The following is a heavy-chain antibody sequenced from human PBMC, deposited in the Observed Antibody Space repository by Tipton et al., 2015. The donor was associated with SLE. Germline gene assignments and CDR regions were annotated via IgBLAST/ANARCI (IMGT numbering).Heavy chain of an antibody. CDR2: IYTSGST. Sequence: TLSLTCTVSGGSISSYYWSWIRQPPGKGLEWIGYIYTSGSTNYNPSLKSRVTISVDTSTSTVYMELSSLRSEDTAVYYCASGSPTFPDYWGQGTLVTVSS. V-gene: IGHV4-4*09. CDR1: GGSISSYY. CDR3: ASGSPTFPDY. J-gene: IGHJ4*02. D-gene: IGHD3-10*01.